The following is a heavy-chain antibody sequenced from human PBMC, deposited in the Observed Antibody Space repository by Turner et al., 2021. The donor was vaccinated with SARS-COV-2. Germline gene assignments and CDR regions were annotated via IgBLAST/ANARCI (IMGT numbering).Heavy chain of an antibody. CDR2: INSDGSST. D-gene: IGHD6-13*01. CDR1: AFTFSSYW. CDR3: ARVGIAAAGPTFYYYYYGMDV. J-gene: IGHJ6*02. Sequence: EVQLVESGGGLVQPGGSLRLSCAASAFTFSSYWMHWVRQAPGKGLVWVSRINSDGSSTSYADSVKGRFTISRDNAKNTLYLQMNSLRAEDTAVYYCARVGIAAAGPTFYYYYYGMDVWGQGTTVTVSS. V-gene: IGHV3-74*01.